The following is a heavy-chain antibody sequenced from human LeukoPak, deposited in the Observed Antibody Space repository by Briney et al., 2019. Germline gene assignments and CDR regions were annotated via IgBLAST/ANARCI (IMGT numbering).Heavy chain of an antibody. CDR2: IYWNDDK. Sequence: SGPTLVKPTQTLTLTCTFSGFSLSTSGVGVGWIRQPPGKALEWLALIYWNDDKRYSPSLKSRLTITKDTSKNQVVLTMTNMDPVDTATYYCALMIMITFGGVIAPEYNWFDPWGQGTLVTVSS. J-gene: IGHJ5*02. V-gene: IGHV2-5*01. CDR1: GFSLSTSGVG. CDR3: ALMIMITFGGVIAPEYNWFDP. D-gene: IGHD3-16*02.